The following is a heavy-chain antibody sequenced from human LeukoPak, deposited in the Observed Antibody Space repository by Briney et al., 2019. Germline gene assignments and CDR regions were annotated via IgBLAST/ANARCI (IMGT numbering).Heavy chain of an antibody. D-gene: IGHD4-17*01. CDR2: IYHSGGT. CDR3: AREYYDYGDYGAYFDY. Sequence: PSQTLSLTCAVSGGSISSGGYFWSWIRQPPGKGLEWIGYIYHSGGTYYNPSLKSRVTISVDRSKNQFSLKLSSVTAADTAVYYCAREYYDYGDYGAYFDYWGQGTLVTVSS. J-gene: IGHJ4*02. V-gene: IGHV4-30-2*01. CDR1: GGSISSGGYF.